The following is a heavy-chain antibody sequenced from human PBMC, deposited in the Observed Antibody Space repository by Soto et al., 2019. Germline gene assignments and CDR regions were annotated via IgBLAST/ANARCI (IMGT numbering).Heavy chain of an antibody. V-gene: IGHV3-7*01. Sequence: EVQLVGSGGGVVQPGGSLRLSCVASGFTFSRYWMNWVRQAPGKGLEWVANIKEDGSEINYVDSLKGRFTISRDNAKESVYLQMNSLRSEDTGVYFCAAIERRSDSNYWGQGIQVAVSS. CDR1: GFTFSRYW. CDR3: AAIERRSDSNY. CDR2: IKEDGSEI. D-gene: IGHD2-21*01. J-gene: IGHJ4*02.